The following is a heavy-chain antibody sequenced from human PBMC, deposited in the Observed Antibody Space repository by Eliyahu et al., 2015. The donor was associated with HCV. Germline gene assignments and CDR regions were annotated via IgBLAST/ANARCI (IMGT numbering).Heavy chain of an antibody. CDR3: ARLPSYYFDY. CDR1: GFSLSTSGMR. CDR2: IDWDDAK. Sequence: QVTLKESGPALVKPTQTLTLTCSFSGFSLSTSGMRXXXVRQPPGKGLEWLARIDWDDAKXYSTSLTTRLTISKDASNSQVVLTMTNVGPDDTATYYCARLPSYYFDYWGPGILVTVSS. J-gene: IGHJ4*02. D-gene: IGHD2-21*02. V-gene: IGHV2-70*04.